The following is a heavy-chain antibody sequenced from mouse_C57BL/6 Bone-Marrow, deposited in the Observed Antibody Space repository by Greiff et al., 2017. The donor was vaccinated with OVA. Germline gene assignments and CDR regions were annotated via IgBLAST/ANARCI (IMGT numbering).Heavy chain of an antibody. J-gene: IGHJ4*01. Sequence: VQLQQSGAELARPGASVKLSCKASGYTFTSSGISWVKQRPGQGLEWIGEIYPRSGNTYYNEKFKGKATLTADKSSSTAYMELRSLTSEDSAVYFCARFYYYGSGAMDYWGQGTSVTVSS. V-gene: IGHV1-81*01. CDR2: IYPRSGNT. CDR1: GYTFTSSG. CDR3: ARFYYYGSGAMDY. D-gene: IGHD1-1*01.